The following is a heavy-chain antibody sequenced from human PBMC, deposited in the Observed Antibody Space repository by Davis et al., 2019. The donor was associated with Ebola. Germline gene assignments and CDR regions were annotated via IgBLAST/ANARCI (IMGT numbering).Heavy chain of an antibody. Sequence: GESLKISCLASHYDVGSNFLSWVRQAAGKGLEWISLISNTGTTYYIESVRGRFTISRDISKNTFYLQMNSLRAEDTAVYYCAEGGTNNFLGANWGQGTLVTVSS. D-gene: IGHD2-8*01. CDR2: ISNTGTT. V-gene: IGHV3-53*01. CDR1: HYDVGSNF. J-gene: IGHJ4*02. CDR3: AEGGTNNFLGAN.